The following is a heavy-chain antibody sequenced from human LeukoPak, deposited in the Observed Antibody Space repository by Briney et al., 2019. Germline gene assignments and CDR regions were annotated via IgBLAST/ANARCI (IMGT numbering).Heavy chain of an antibody. D-gene: IGHD6-13*01. V-gene: IGHV3-21*01. CDR2: ISSSSSYI. Sequence: GGSLRLSCAASGFTFSSYSMNWVRQAPGKGLEWVSSISSSSSYIYYADSVKGRFTISRDNAKNSLYLQMNSLRAEDTAVYYCARDLATNGYSSSWEFDYWGQGTLVTVSS. CDR3: ARDLATNGYSSSWEFDY. J-gene: IGHJ4*02. CDR1: GFTFSSYS.